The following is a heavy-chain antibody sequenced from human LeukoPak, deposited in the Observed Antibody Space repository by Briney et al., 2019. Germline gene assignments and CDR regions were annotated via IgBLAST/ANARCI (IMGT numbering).Heavy chain of an antibody. CDR1: GFTLSSYN. J-gene: IGHJ4*01. D-gene: IGHD5-18*01. CDR3: ARENKVGYSYADDF. CDR2: MSSSGNTI. V-gene: IGHV3-48*03. Sequence: GGSLRLSCAASGFTLSSYNVNWVRQAPGKGLEWISYMSSSGNTILYADSVKGRFTISRDDAKNSLFLQMNSLRAEDTALYYCARENKVGYSYADDFWGHGTLVTVSS.